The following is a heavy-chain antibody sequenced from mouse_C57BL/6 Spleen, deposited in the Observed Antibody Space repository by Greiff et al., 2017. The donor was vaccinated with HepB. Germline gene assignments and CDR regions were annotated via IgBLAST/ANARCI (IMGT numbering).Heavy chain of an antibody. D-gene: IGHD4-1*01. V-gene: IGHV1-76*01. J-gene: IGHJ3*01. CDR1: GYTFTDYY. CDR2: IYPGSGNT. CDR3: ARGTGPGAY. Sequence: QVQLQQSGAELVRPGASVKLSCKASGYTFTDYYINWVKQRPGQGLEWIARIYPGSGNTYYNEKFKGKATLTAEKSSSTAYMQLSSLTSEDSAVYFCARGTGPGAYWGQGTLVTVSA.